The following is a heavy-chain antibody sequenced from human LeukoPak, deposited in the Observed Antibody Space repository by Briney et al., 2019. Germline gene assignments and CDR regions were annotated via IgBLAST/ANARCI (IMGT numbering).Heavy chain of an antibody. CDR2: INHSGST. V-gene: IGHV4-34*01. Sequence: SETLSLTCAVYGGSFSGYYWSWIRQPPGKGLEWIGEINHSGSTNYNPSLKSRVTISVDTSKNQFSLKLSSVTAADTAVYYCARRLPFLSSGMNWFDPWGQGTLVTVSS. CDR3: ARRLPFLSSGMNWFDP. D-gene: IGHD2/OR15-2a*01. J-gene: IGHJ5*02. CDR1: GGSFSGYY.